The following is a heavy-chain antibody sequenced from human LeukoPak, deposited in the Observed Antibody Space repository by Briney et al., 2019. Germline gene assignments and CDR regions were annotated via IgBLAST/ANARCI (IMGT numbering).Heavy chain of an antibody. CDR1: GFTFSSFA. Sequence: GGPLRLSCAASGFTFSSFAMSWVRQAPGKGLEWVSAISGSGGGTYYADSVKGRFTISRDNSKNTLYLQLNSLRAEDTAVYYCAKDRGIISDYWGQGTLVTVSS. CDR2: ISGSGGGT. D-gene: IGHD3-10*01. J-gene: IGHJ4*02. CDR3: AKDRGIISDY. V-gene: IGHV3-23*01.